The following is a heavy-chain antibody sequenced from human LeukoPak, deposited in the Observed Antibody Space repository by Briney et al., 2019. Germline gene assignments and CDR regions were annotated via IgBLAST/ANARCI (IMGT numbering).Heavy chain of an antibody. Sequence: GGSLRLSCAASGFTFSSYSMNWVRQAPGKGLEWVSSISSSSSYIYYADSVKGRFTISRDNAKNSLYPQMNSLRAEDTAVYYCARDFRFNIDYWGQGTLVTVSS. V-gene: IGHV3-21*01. CDR2: ISSSSSYI. CDR3: ARDFRFNIDY. J-gene: IGHJ4*02. CDR1: GFTFSSYS. D-gene: IGHD2/OR15-2a*01.